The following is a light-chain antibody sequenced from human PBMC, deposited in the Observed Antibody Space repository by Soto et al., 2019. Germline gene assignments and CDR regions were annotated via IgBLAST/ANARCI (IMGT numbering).Light chain of an antibody. J-gene: IGKJ3*01. V-gene: IGKV1-33*01. CDR3: QKCDYLPI. Sequence: DIQMTQSPSSLSASVGDRVTITCQASHDITSYLNWYQHKPGKAPKLLIYDASMLEAGVPSRFSGSGSGTDFPFTISSLQPEDVATYYCQKCDYLPIFGPGTTVDFK. CDR1: HDITSY. CDR2: DAS.